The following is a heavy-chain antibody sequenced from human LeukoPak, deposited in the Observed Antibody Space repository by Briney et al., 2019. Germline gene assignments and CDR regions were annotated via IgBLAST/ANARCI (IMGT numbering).Heavy chain of an antibody. V-gene: IGHV3-21*01. CDR1: GFTFSSYS. CDR3: AMVPLWELPGTVDY. D-gene: IGHD1-26*01. Sequence: PGGSLRLSCAASGFTFSSYSMNWVRQAPGKGLEWVSSISSSSSYIYYADSVKGRFTISRDTAKNSLYLQMNSLRAEDTAVYYCAMVPLWELPGTVDYWGQGTLVTVSS. J-gene: IGHJ4*02. CDR2: ISSSSSYI.